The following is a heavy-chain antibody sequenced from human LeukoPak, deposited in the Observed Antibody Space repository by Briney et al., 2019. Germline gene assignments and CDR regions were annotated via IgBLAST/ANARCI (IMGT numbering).Heavy chain of an antibody. V-gene: IGHV5-51*01. D-gene: IGHD3-22*01. CDR1: GYNFTDYW. CDR2: IYPGDSYT. J-gene: IGHJ5*02. CDR3: ARRLYYYESSGYFLGWFDP. Sequence: GESLKISCKGSGYNFTDYWIGWVRQMPGKGLEWMGIIYPGDSYTRYSPSFQGQVTISVDKSLNTAYLQWTSLKASDSAMYYCARRLYYYESSGYFLGWFDPWGQGTLVTVSS.